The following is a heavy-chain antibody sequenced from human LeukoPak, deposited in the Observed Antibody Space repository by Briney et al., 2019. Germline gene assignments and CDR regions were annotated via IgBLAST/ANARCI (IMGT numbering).Heavy chain of an antibody. Sequence: SETLSLTCTVSGGSISSSSYYWGWIRQPPGKGLEWIGSIYYSGSTYYIPSLKSRVTISVDTSKNQFSLKLSSVTAADTAVYYCARHLTVGGGPFDYWGQGTLVTVSS. V-gene: IGHV4-39*01. CDR2: IYYSGST. CDR3: ARHLTVGGGPFDY. J-gene: IGHJ4*02. CDR1: GGSISSSSYY. D-gene: IGHD4-11*01.